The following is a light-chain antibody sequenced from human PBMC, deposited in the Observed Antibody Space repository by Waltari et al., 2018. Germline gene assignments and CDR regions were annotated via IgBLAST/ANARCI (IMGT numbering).Light chain of an antibody. CDR1: SSDVGSHNL. V-gene: IGLV2-23*02. J-gene: IGLJ1*01. Sequence: QSALTQPASVSGSPGQSLTISCTGTSSDVGSHNLVSWYQQHPGKAPKLMIYEVSKGPSGVSNRFSGSKSGNTASLTISGLQAEDEADYYCCSYAGSSTSLYVFGTGTKVTVL. CDR3: CSYAGSSTSLYV. CDR2: EVS.